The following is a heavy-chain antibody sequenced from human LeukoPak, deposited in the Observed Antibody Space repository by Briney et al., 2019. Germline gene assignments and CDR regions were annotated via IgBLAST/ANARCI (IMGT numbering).Heavy chain of an antibody. CDR2: ISSSSSYI. D-gene: IGHD2-2*02. V-gene: IGHV3-21*01. CDR3: ASHYCSRTSCYMGLVGY. CDR1: GFTFSSYS. J-gene: IGHJ4*02. Sequence: GGSLRLSCAASGFTFSSYSMNWVRQAPGKGLEWVSSISSSSSYIYYADSVKGRFTISRDNAKNSLYLQMNSLRAEDTAVYYCASHYCSRTSCYMGLVGYCGQGTLVTVSS.